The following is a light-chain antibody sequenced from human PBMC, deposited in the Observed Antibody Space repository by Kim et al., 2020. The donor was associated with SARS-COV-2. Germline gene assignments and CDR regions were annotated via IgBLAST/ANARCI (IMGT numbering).Light chain of an antibody. Sequence: ALGQTVRITCQGDSLRNYYAAWYHQKPGQAPVLVIHGENDRPSGIPDRFSGSNSGDTASLTITGAQAEDEGDYYCNSRDTSGYRLLFGGGTKVTVL. J-gene: IGLJ2*01. CDR1: SLRNYY. CDR3: NSRDTSGYRLL. V-gene: IGLV3-19*01. CDR2: GEN.